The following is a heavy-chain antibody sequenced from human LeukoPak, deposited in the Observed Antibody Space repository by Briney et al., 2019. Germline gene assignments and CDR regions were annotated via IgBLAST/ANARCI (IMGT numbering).Heavy chain of an antibody. D-gene: IGHD3-22*01. V-gene: IGHV4-59*08. CDR3: ARHGGDYYDSSGYYYENWFDP. CDR1: GGSIRSYY. CDR2: IYYSGST. J-gene: IGHJ5*02. Sequence: TSETLSLTCTVSGGSIRSYYWSWIRQSPGKGLEWIGSIYYSGSTNYNPSLKSRVTISVDTSKNQFSLKLSSVTAADTAVYYCARHGGDYYDSSGYYYENWFDPWGQGTLVTVSS.